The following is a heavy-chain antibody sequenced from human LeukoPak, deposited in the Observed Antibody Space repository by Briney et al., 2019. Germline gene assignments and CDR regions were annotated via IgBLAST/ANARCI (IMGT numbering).Heavy chain of an antibody. CDR2: IYYRGTT. CDR1: GDSIDSYY. J-gene: IGHJ4*02. CDR3: ARLPRYGGYDHFDY. V-gene: IGHV4-59*12. D-gene: IGHD5-12*01. Sequence: PSETLSLTCTVSGDSIDSYYWSWIPQPPGKGLEWIGYIYYRGTTSYNPFLKSRVTISVDTSKKQFSLKLSSVTAADTAVYYCARLPRYGGYDHFDYWGQGILVIVSS.